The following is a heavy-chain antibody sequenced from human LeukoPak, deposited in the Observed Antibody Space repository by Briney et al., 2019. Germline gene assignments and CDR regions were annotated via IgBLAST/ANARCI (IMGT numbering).Heavy chain of an antibody. D-gene: IGHD3-22*01. CDR3: ARVRLYYDSSGYYYQDYFDY. J-gene: IGHJ4*02. CDR2: FDPEDGET. CDR1: GYTLTELS. Sequence: ASVKVSCKVSGYTLTELSMHWVRQAPGKGLEWMGGFDPEDGETFYAQKFQGRVTMTKDTSTDTAYMELSSLRSEDTAVYYCARVRLYYDSSGYYYQDYFDYWGQGTLVTVSS. V-gene: IGHV1-24*01.